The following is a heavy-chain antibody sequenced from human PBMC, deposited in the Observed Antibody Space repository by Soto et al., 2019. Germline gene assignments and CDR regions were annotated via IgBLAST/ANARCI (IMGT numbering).Heavy chain of an antibody. Sequence: QVQLQQWGAGLLKPSETLSLTCAVYGGSFSAYYWTWIRQPPGTGLEWIGEINHSGSTTYNPSLKSRVTISVLTSREPFSLTRTSVTAAEAVVYFVAREKMTGYFDSGGQGTLVTVSS. CDR1: GGSFSAYY. CDR2: INHSGST. J-gene: IGHJ4*02. V-gene: IGHV4-34*01. D-gene: IGHD3-9*01. CDR3: AREKMTGYFDS.